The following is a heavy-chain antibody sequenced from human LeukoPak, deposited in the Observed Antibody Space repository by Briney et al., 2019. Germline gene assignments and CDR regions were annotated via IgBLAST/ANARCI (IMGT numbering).Heavy chain of an antibody. CDR1: GFTFDNYG. CDR3: AKGGMRSGPYYYSGLDV. J-gene: IGHJ6*02. D-gene: IGHD3-10*01. CDR2: VSGSGAST. Sequence: GRSLRLSCAASGFTFDNYGLHWVRQAPGKGLEWVSAVSGSGASTDYADSVKGRFTISRDNFKNTLILEMNSLRGEDRVIYCCAKGGMRSGPYYYSGLDVWGQGTPVTVSS. V-gene: IGHV3-23*01.